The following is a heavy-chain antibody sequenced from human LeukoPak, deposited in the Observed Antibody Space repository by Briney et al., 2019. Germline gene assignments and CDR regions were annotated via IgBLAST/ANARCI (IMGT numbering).Heavy chain of an antibody. J-gene: IGHJ3*01. Sequence: GASVKVSCKASGYTFTSYDINWVRQSTGQGLEWMGWVNPASGNTGNAQEFQGRVTMTTNTSINTAYMELSSLRFEGTAMYYCARPKWLQPDAFDVWGPGTMVTVSS. CDR2: VNPASGNT. D-gene: IGHD6-19*01. CDR3: ARPKWLQPDAFDV. V-gene: IGHV1-8*01. CDR1: GYTFTSYD.